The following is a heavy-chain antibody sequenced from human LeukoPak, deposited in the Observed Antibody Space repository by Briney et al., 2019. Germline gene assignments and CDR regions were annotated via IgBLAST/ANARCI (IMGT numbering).Heavy chain of an antibody. D-gene: IGHD3-22*01. CDR2: ISGSGGST. CDR3: ANNYYYDSSGYPLNFDY. J-gene: IGHJ4*02. V-gene: IGHV3-23*01. CDR1: GFTFSSYA. Sequence: GGSLRLSCAASGFTFSSYAMSWVRQAPGKGLGWVSAISGSGGSTYYADSVKGRFTISRDNSKNTLYLQMNSLRAEDTAVYYCANNYYYDSSGYPLNFDYWGQGTLVTVSS.